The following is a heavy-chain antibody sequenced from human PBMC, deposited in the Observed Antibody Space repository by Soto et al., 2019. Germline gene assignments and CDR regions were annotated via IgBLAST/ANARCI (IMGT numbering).Heavy chain of an antibody. CDR2: ISGSGDST. Sequence: GGSLRLSCAASGFTFSSYAMSWVRQAPGKGLEWVSGISGSGDSTYYADSVKGRFTISRDNSKNTLFLQMNSLRAEDTAVYYCAKDFSVDYSSVFDYWGQGTLVTVSS. J-gene: IGHJ4*02. CDR3: AKDFSVDYSSVFDY. D-gene: IGHD2-21*01. V-gene: IGHV3-23*01. CDR1: GFTFSSYA.